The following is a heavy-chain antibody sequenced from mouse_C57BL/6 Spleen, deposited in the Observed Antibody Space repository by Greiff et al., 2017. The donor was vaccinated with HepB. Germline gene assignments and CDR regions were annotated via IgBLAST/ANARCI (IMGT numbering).Heavy chain of an antibody. CDR2: INPSSGYT. CDR1: GYTFTSYT. D-gene: IGHD5-1-1*01. Sequence: QVHVKQSGAELARPGASVKMSCKASGYTFTSYTMHWVKQRPGQGLEWIGYINPSSGYTKYNQKFKDKATLTADKSSSTAYMQLSSLTSEDSAVYYCARSYQDAMDYWGQGTSVTVSS. V-gene: IGHV1-4*01. CDR3: ARSYQDAMDY. J-gene: IGHJ4*01.